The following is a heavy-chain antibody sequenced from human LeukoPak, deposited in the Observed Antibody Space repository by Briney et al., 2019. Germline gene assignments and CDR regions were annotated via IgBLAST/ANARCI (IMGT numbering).Heavy chain of an antibody. Sequence: GGSLRLSCAASGFTFSNYWMSWVRQTPGKGLEWVANIKQDGSEKDYVGSMKSRFIISRDNAKNSVYLQMNSLRAEDTAVYYCARIGYSSSCFDYWGQGTVVTVSS. D-gene: IGHD6-13*01. CDR3: ARIGYSSSCFDY. J-gene: IGHJ4*02. CDR2: IKQDGSEK. CDR1: GFTFSNYW. V-gene: IGHV3-7*01.